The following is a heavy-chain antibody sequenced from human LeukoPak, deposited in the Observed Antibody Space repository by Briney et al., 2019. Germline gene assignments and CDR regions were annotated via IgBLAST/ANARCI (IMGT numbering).Heavy chain of an antibody. CDR3: ARGYSGSYYDY. Sequence: GGSLRLSCAASGFNFGDYAMTWVRQAPGKGLEWVSYISSSGSTIYYADSLKGGFTMSRDSAKNSVFLQMNSLRVEDTALYYCARGYSGSYYDYWGQGTLVSVSS. J-gene: IGHJ4*02. D-gene: IGHD1-26*01. CDR1: GFNFGDYA. CDR2: ISSSGSTI. V-gene: IGHV3-48*03.